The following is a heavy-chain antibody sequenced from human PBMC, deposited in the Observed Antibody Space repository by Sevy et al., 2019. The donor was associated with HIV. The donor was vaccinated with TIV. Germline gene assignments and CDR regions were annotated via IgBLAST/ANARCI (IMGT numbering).Heavy chain of an antibody. CDR3: AKVWKNIRSWFDP. D-gene: IGHD3-3*02. CDR2: ISGYNGYT. J-gene: IGHJ5*02. CDR1: GYSFTNYG. Sequence: AAGKVSCKASGYSFTNYGIGWVGQAPGQGLEWMGWISGYNGYTNYAQNLQGRVTMTTDTSTSTAYMGLRSLRSDDTAIYYCAKVWKNIRSWFDPWGQGTVVTVSS. V-gene: IGHV1-18*01.